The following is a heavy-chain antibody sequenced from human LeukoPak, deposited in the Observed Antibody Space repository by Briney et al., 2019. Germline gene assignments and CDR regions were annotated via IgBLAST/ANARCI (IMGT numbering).Heavy chain of an antibody. CDR3: ARGITFGGVIVNYDY. V-gene: IGHV1-18*01. CDR1: GYTFTSYG. CDR2: ISAYNGNT. Sequence: ASVKVSCKASGYTFTSYGISWVRQAPGQGLEWMGWISAYNGNTNYAQKLQGRVTMTTGTSTSTAYMELRSLRSDDTAVYYCARGITFGGVIVNYDYWGQGTLVTVSS. D-gene: IGHD3-16*02. J-gene: IGHJ4*02.